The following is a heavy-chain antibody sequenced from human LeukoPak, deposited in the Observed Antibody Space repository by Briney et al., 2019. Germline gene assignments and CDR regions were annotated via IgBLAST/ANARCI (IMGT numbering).Heavy chain of an antibody. D-gene: IGHD6-13*01. CDR3: ARFRYSSSWYFGGAFDI. V-gene: IGHV3-20*04. CDR1: GFTFSSYS. CDR2: INWNGGST. Sequence: GGSLRLSCAASGFTFSSYSMNWVRQAPGKGLEWVSGINWNGGSTGYADSVKGRFTISRDNAKNSLYLQMNSLRAEDTALYYCARFRYSSSWYFGGAFDIWGQGTMVTVSS. J-gene: IGHJ3*02.